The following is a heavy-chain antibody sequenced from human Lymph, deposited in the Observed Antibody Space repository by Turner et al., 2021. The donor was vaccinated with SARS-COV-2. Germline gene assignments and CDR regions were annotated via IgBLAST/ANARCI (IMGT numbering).Heavy chain of an antibody. Sequence: QVQLVQSGAEVKKPGASVKVSCKVSGYTLPELSMHWVRQTPGKGLEWMVGFDPEDGETIYAQNFQGRVTMTEDTSTDTAYMDLSSLRSEDTAVYYCATAPAAVVTGWFDPWGQGTLVTVSS. CDR1: GYTLPELS. CDR2: FDPEDGET. CDR3: ATAPAAVVTGWFDP. J-gene: IGHJ5*02. D-gene: IGHD2-15*01. V-gene: IGHV1-24*01.